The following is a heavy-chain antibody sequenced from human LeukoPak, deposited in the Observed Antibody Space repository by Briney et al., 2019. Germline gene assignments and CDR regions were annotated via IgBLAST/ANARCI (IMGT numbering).Heavy chain of an antibody. D-gene: IGHD5-24*01. V-gene: IGHV3-74*01. CDR1: GFNFSSYW. CDR3: ARVTRWDWYFDL. Sequence: GGSLRLSCAASGFNFSSYWMHWVRQAPGKGLVWISRINYDGTTTSYADSVKGRFTISRDNAKNTLYLQMNSLRAEDTALYYCARVTRWDWYFDLWGRGALVTVSS. J-gene: IGHJ2*01. CDR2: INYDGTTT.